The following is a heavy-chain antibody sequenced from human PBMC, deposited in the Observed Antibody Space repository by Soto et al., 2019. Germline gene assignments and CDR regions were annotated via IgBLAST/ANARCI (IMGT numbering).Heavy chain of an antibody. J-gene: IGHJ4*02. CDR3: ARSPRSSPYFDF. D-gene: IGHD6-13*01. CDR1: GYTFSNFW. CDR2: IYPGDHET. V-gene: IGHV5-51*01. Sequence: GESLKISCQCPGYTFSNFWIGWVRQLPGQGLEWMGIIYPGDHETRYSPSFLGKVTISAETSINTAYLQWSSLEASDSAFYFCARSPRSSPYFDFWGQGALVTVSS.